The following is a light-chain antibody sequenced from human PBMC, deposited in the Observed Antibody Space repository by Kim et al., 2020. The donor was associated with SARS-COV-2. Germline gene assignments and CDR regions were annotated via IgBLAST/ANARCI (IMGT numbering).Light chain of an antibody. CDR1: SSDVGGYNY. CDR3: SSYAGSNNWV. J-gene: IGLJ7*01. CDR2: EVS. Sequence: GQSVTISCTGTSSDVGGYNYVSWYQQHPGKAPKFMIYEVSQRPSGVPDRFSGSKSGNTASLTVSGLQAEDEADYYCSSYAGSNNWVFGGGTQLTVL. V-gene: IGLV2-8*01.